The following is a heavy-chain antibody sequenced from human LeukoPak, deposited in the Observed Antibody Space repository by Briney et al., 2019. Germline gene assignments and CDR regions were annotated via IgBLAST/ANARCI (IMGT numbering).Heavy chain of an antibody. J-gene: IGHJ4*02. D-gene: IGHD1-1*01. CDR2: IIPILGIA. CDR1: GGTFSSYA. V-gene: IGHV1-69*04. CDR3: AGGGTGGPGGFVSASTDY. Sequence: ASVKVSCKASGGTFSSYAISWVRQAPGQGLEWMGRIIPILGIANYAQKFQGRVTITADKSTSTAYMELSSLRSEDTAVYYCAGGGTGGPGGFVSASTDYWGKGTLVTVSS.